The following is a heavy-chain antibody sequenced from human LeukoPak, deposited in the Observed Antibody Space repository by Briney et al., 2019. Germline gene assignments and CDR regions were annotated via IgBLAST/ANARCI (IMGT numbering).Heavy chain of an antibody. V-gene: IGHV1-2*02. D-gene: IGHD3-3*01. CDR1: GYTFTGYY. CDR2: INPNSGGT. CDR3: ARRERGYDFWSGYNNWFDP. Sequence: ASVKVSCKASGYTFTGYYMHWVRQAPGQGLEWMGWINPNSGGTNYAQKFQGRVTMTRDTSISTAYMELSRLRSDDTAVYYCARRERGYDFWSGYNNWFDPWGQGTLVTVSS. J-gene: IGHJ5*02.